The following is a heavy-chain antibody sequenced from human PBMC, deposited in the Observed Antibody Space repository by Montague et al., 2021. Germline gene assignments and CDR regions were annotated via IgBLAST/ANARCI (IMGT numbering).Heavy chain of an antibody. CDR1: GGSFSGYS. D-gene: IGHD2-15*01. V-gene: IGHV4-34*01. CDR3: ARGLYVAVLLVATGWFDA. J-gene: IGHJ5*02. CDR2: ISHNGST. Sequence: SETLSLTCTVYGGSFSGYSWYWICQSPGKGLERIGVISHNGSTSYNPSLTIRVTMSVSTSKTLFSLNLNSVTAADTAAYYCARGLYVAVLLVATGWFDAWGQGTLVTVSS.